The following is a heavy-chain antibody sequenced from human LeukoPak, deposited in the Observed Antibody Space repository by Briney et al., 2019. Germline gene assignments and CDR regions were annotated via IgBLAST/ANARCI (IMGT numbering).Heavy chain of an antibody. J-gene: IGHJ4*02. Sequence: GASVKVSCKASGGTFSSYAISWVRQAPGQGLEWMGWISTYNGNTNYAQNLQGRVTMTTDTSTSTAYMELRSLRSDDTAVYYCARDWLYGWDYWGQGTLVTVSS. CDR1: GGTFSSYA. CDR3: ARDWLYGWDY. V-gene: IGHV1-18*01. D-gene: IGHD3-9*01. CDR2: ISTYNGNT.